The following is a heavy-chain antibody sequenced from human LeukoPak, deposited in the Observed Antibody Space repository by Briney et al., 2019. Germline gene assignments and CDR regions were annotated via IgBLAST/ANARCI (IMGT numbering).Heavy chain of an antibody. Sequence: GGSLRLSCAASGFTFSSYWMTWVRQAPGKGLEWVANIKEDGSQKFYLDSVKGRFTISRDNAKDSLSLQMNSLRAEDTAVYYCARHYDGTGYSLDYWGQGTLVTVSS. CDR1: GFTFSSYW. J-gene: IGHJ4*02. CDR2: IKEDGSQK. CDR3: ARHYDGTGYSLDY. V-gene: IGHV3-7*01. D-gene: IGHD3-22*01.